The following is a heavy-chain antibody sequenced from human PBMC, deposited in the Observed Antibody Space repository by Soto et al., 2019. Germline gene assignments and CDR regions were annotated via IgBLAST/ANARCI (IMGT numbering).Heavy chain of an antibody. CDR1: GFSFSSYA. J-gene: IGHJ2*01. CDR2: IPDDGSNK. CDR3: AGPDCSSGSCHKPGWGYFDV. D-gene: IGHD2-2*02. Sequence: QVQLVESGGGVVQPGRSLRLSCAASGFSFSSYAMHWVRQAPGRGPEWVTLIPDDGSNKDYGDSVKGRFTISRDNSKTPVYLQINSLRSEDMALYYCAGPDCSSGSCHKPGWGYFDVWGRGTLVTVAS. V-gene: IGHV3-30-3*01.